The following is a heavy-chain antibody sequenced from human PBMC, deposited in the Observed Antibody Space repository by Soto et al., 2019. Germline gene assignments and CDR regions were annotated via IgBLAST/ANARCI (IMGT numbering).Heavy chain of an antibody. D-gene: IGHD4-17*01. V-gene: IGHV3-21*01. Sequence: EVQLVESGGGLVKPGGSLRLSCAASGFSFSSYSMDWVRQAPWKRLEWVSSISSSSSYIYYADSVKGRFTISRDNAKNSLYLQMNSMRAEDTAVYYCARDAARQSDYGDSSADYGMDVWGQGTTVTVSS. CDR3: ARDAARQSDYGDSSADYGMDV. CDR2: ISSSSSYI. J-gene: IGHJ6*02. CDR1: GFSFSSYS.